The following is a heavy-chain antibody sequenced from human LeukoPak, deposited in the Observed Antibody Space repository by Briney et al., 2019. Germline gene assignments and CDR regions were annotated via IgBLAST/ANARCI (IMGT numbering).Heavy chain of an antibody. CDR3: ARGAPFSSGWSSDY. CDR2: IYSGGGT. J-gene: IGHJ4*02. CDR1: GFTVSSNY. V-gene: IGHV3-53*01. Sequence: GGSLRLSCAASGFTVSSNYMSWVRQAPGKGLEWVSVIYSGGGTYYADSVKGRFTISRDNSKNTLCLQMNSLKAEDTAVYYCARGAPFSSGWSSDYWGQGTLVTVSS. D-gene: IGHD6-19*01.